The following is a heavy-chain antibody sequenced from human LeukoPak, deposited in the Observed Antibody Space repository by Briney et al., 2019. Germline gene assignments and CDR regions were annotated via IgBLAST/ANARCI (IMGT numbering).Heavy chain of an antibody. J-gene: IGHJ4*02. CDR3: ARRRVLSVARALDY. D-gene: IGHD4/OR15-4a*01. Sequence: GGSLRLSCAATGFTFSSFTMNWVRQAPGKGLEWVSSISGTTDTIYYADSVKGRFTISRDNANNSVSLQMNSLRPEDTAVYFCARRRVLSVARALDYWGQGTLVTVSS. CDR1: GFTFSSFT. V-gene: IGHV3-48*04. CDR2: ISGTTDTI.